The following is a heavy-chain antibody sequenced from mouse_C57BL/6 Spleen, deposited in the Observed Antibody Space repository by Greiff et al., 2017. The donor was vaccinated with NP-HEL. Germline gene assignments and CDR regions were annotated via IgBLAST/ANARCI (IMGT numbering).Heavy chain of an antibody. D-gene: IGHD1-1*01. J-gene: IGHJ2*01. Sequence: QVQLQHSGPGLVQPSQSLSITCTVSGFSLTSYGVHWVRQPPGKGLEWLGVIWSGGSTDYNAAFISRLSISKDNSKSQVFFKMNSLQADDTAIYYCAKGGYGSSSYYFDYWGQGTTLTVSS. CDR1: GFSLTSYG. CDR3: AKGGYGSSSYYFDY. CDR2: IWSGGST. V-gene: IGHV2-4*01.